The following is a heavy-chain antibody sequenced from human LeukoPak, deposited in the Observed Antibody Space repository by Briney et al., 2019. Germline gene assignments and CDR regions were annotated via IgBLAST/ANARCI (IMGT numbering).Heavy chain of an antibody. Sequence: PGGSLRLSCAASGFTFSTYSMNWVRQAPGKGLEWVSLISSSSSLIYYGDSVRGRFTISRDNAKNSLYLQMNSLRAEDTAVYYCARGNYYGSGSRAFLPYYYMDVWGKGTTVTISS. CDR1: GFTFSTYS. CDR3: ARGNYYGSGSRAFLPYYYMDV. CDR2: ISSSSSLI. V-gene: IGHV3-21*01. J-gene: IGHJ6*03. D-gene: IGHD3-10*01.